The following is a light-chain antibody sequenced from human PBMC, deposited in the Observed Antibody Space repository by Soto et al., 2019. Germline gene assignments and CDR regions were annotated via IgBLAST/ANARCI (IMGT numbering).Light chain of an antibody. CDR1: SSDVGSYNY. V-gene: IGLV2-14*01. CDR3: TSYTSSSTPV. CDR2: EVS. Sequence: QAALTQPASVSGSPGQSITISCTGTSSDVGSYNYVSWYQQHPGKAPKLMIYEVSNRPSGVSDRFSGSKSGNTASLTISGLQAEDEADYYCTSYTSSSTPVFGPGTKVAVL. J-gene: IGLJ1*01.